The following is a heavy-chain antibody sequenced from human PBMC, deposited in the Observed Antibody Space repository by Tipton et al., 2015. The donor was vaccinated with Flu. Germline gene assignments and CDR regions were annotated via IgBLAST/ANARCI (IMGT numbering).Heavy chain of an antibody. CDR2: ISWNSGSI. CDR3: AKEIGYSSSWYAGAFDI. Sequence: SLRLSCAASGFTFDDYAMHWVRQAPGKGLEWVSGISWNSGSIGYADSVKGRFTISRDNAKNSLYLQMNSLRAEDTALYYCAKEIGYSSSWYAGAFDIWGQGTMFPVSS. V-gene: IGHV3-9*01. D-gene: IGHD6-13*01. CDR1: GFTFDDYA. J-gene: IGHJ3*02.